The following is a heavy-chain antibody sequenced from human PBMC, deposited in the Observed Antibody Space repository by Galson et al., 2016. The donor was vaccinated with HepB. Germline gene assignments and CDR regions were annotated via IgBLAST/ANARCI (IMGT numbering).Heavy chain of an antibody. CDR3: ARENYGVDV. CDR2: LNGNGRNT. V-gene: IGHV3-74*01. J-gene: IGHJ6*02. Sequence: SLRLSCAASGLTFSTYYMHWIRQAPGKGLVWASRLNGNGRNTDYADSVKGRFTISRGNAKNTLYLQMSSLRAEDTAVYYCARENYGVDVWGQGTTVTVSS. CDR1: GLTFSTYY.